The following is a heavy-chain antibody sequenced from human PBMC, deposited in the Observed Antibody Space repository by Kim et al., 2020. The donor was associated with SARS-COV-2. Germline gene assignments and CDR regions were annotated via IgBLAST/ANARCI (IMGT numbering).Heavy chain of an antibody. CDR2: IYYSGST. D-gene: IGHD3-10*01. CDR3: ARLSGMIWFGESYYFD. J-gene: IGHJ4*01. V-gene: IGHV4-39*01. CDR1: GGSISSSSYY. Sequence: SETLSLTYTVSGGSISSSSYYWGWIRQPPGKGLEWIGSIYYSGSTYYNPSLKSRVTISVDTSKNQFSLKLSSVTAADTAVYYCARLSGMIWFGESYYFD.